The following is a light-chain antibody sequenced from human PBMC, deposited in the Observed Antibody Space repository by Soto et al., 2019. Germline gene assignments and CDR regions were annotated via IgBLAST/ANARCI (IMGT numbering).Light chain of an antibody. CDR1: QGISSA. CDR2: DAS. V-gene: IGKV1-13*02. CDR3: LQHNSYPPT. Sequence: AIQLTQSPSSLSASVGDRVTITCRASQGISSALAWYQQKPGKAPKLLIYDASSLESGVPSRFSGSGSGTEFTLTISSLQPEDFATYSCLQHNSYPPTFGGGTRWIS. J-gene: IGKJ4*01.